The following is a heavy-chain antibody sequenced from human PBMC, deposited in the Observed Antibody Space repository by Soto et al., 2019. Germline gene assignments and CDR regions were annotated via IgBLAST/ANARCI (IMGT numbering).Heavy chain of an antibody. CDR2: ISSIRSPI. V-gene: IGHV3-48*03. J-gene: IGHJ3*02. CDR3: AGHPAPGGYAHYFPHDALDI. CDR1: GFTFSSYE. D-gene: IGHD4-17*01. Sequence: GGSLRLSCAASGFTFSSYEMNWVPPPPGQGLAWLSYISSIRSPIYYADSVNVRFTISRENAKNSLYLPMSCLPVEDTAVYYCAGHPAPGGYAHYFPHDALDIWWQGTMVPVSS.